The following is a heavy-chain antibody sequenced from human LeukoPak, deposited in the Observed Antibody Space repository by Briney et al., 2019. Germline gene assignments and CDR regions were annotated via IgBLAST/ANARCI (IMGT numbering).Heavy chain of an antibody. J-gene: IGHJ4*02. CDR3: ARDQGSSWYTDY. Sequence: PGGSLRLSCAASGFTCDDYAMHWVRQAPGKGLEWVSGISWNSGGIGYADSVKGRFTISRDNAKNSLYLQMNGLRAEETAVYYCARDQGSSWYTDYWGQGTLVTVSS. CDR1: GFTCDDYA. D-gene: IGHD6-13*01. V-gene: IGHV3-9*01. CDR2: ISWNSGGI.